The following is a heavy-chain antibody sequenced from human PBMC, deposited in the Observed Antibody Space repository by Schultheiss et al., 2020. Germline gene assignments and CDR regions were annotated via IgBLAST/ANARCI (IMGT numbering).Heavy chain of an antibody. CDR1: GFTFDDYA. V-gene: IGHV3-23*01. CDR3: ARDLVIAARRDWYFDL. Sequence: GGSLRLSCAASGFTFDDYAMHWVRQAPGKGLEWVSAISGSGGSTYYADSVKGRFTISRDNSKNTLYLQMNSLRAEDTAVYYCARDLVIAARRDWYFDLWGRGTLVTVSS. D-gene: IGHD6-6*01. J-gene: IGHJ2*01. CDR2: ISGSGGST.